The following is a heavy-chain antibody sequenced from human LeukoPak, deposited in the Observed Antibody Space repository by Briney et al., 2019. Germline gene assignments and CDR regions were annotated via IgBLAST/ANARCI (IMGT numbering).Heavy chain of an antibody. V-gene: IGHV3-21*01. CDR1: GYTFSSFS. CDR3: VRLRRNSDTSGYYYYYDF. Sequence: GGSLRLSCVASGYTFSSFSINWVRQAPGKGLEWVSSISVRSNYIYYVDSVRGRFSISRDDARDSLFLQMNSLRAEDTAVYYCVRLRRNSDTSGYYYYYDFWGQGTLVTVSS. CDR2: ISVRSNYI. J-gene: IGHJ4*02. D-gene: IGHD3-22*01.